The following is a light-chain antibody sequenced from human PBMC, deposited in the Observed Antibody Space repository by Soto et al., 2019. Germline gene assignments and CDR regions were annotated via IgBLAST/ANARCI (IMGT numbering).Light chain of an antibody. CDR3: QQGNSFPIT. V-gene: IGKV1-12*01. CDR2: AAS. J-gene: IGKJ5*01. CDR1: QDIDSW. Sequence: DIQMTQSPSSVSASVGYRFTSTCRASQDIDSWLAWYQQTPGKAPKLLIFAASTLQSGVPSRFSGGGSGTDFTLAISGLQPEDFATYYCQQGNSFPITFGQGTRLEIK.